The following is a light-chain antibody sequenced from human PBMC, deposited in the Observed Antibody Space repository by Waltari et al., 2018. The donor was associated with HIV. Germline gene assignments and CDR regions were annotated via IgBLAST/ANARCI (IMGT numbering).Light chain of an antibody. Sequence: QSALTQPPSASGSPGQSVTISCTGTSSDVGGYNYVSWYQLHPGKAPKLMIYEVSKRPSGVPDRFSGSKSGNTASLTVSGLQSEDEADYFCASYAGSTNVFGTETKVTVL. J-gene: IGLJ1*01. CDR2: EVS. CDR1: SSDVGGYNY. CDR3: ASYAGSTNV. V-gene: IGLV2-8*01.